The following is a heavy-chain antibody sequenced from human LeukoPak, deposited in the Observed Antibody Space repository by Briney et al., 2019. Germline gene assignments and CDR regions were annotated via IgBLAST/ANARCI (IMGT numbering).Heavy chain of an antibody. CDR2: ISAYNGNT. V-gene: IGHV1-18*01. D-gene: IGHD6-13*01. J-gene: IGHJ5*02. CDR3: ARENIADNWFDP. Sequence: ASVKVSCKASGYPFTSYGISWVRQAPGQGLEWMGWISAYNGNTNFAQKLQGRVTMTTDTSTSTAYMELRSLRSDDTAVYYCARENIADNWFDPWGQGTLVTVSS. CDR1: GYPFTSYG.